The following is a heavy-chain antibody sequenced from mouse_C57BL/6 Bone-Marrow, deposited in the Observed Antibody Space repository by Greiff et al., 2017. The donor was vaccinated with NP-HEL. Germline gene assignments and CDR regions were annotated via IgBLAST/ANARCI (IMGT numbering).Heavy chain of an antibody. V-gene: IGHV14-4*01. D-gene: IGHD1-1*01. CDR1: GFNIKDDY. CDR2: IDPENGDT. CDR3: TPRLVYYGSSYEEDY. Sequence: EVQLQQSGAELVRPGASVKLSCTASGFNIKDDYMHWVKQRPEQGLEWIGWIDPENGDTEYASKFQGKATITADTSSNTAYLQLSSLTSEDTAVYYCTPRLVYYGSSYEEDYWGQGTTLTVSS. J-gene: IGHJ2*01.